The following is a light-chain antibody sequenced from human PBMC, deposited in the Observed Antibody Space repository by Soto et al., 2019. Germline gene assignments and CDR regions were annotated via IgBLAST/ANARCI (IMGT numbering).Light chain of an antibody. CDR2: VNN. CDR3: GTWDSSLSAYV. V-gene: IGLV1-51*01. J-gene: IGLJ7*01. CDR1: SSNIGKNF. Sequence: QSVLTQPPSVSAAPGQRVTISCSGSSSNIGKNFVSWYQHLPGTAPKLLIYVNNERPSGIPDRFSGSKSATSATLGITGLQTGDEADYYCGTWDSSLSAYVFGSGTQLTVL.